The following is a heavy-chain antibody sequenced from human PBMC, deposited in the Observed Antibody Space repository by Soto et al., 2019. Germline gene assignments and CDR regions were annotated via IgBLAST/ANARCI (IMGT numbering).Heavy chain of an antibody. CDR1: GFTFSSYA. Sequence: EVQLLESGGGLVQPGGSLRLSCAASGFTFSSYAMSWVRQAPGKGLEWVSAISGSGGSTYYADSVKGRFTISRDNSKNTLYLQMNSLRAEDTAVYYCAKRGGGYCSGGSCYSFAFDIWGQGTMVTVSS. J-gene: IGHJ3*02. V-gene: IGHV3-23*01. CDR3: AKRGGGYCSGGSCYSFAFDI. D-gene: IGHD2-15*01. CDR2: ISGSGGST.